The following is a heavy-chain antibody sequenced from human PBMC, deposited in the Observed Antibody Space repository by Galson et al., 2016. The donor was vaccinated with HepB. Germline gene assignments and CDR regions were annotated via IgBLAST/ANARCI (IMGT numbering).Heavy chain of an antibody. CDR2: IKEDGSQK. CDR1: GFTFNSHW. V-gene: IGHV3-7*04. D-gene: IGHD1-26*01. CDR3: ARAGGVANGYALDI. J-gene: IGHJ3*02. Sequence: SLRLSCAVSGFTFNSHWMTWIRQVPGQGLEWVAKIKEDGSQKYYVDSVQGRFTISRDNAKNPLNLQMNSLRAEDTAVYYCARAGGVANGYALDIWGQGTMVSVSS.